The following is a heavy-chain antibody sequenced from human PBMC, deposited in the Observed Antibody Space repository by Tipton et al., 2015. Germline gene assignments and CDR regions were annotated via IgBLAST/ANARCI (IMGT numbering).Heavy chain of an antibody. CDR1: GGSINSYY. V-gene: IGHV4-59*01. CDR2: IFYSGST. J-gene: IGHJ4*02. Sequence: TLSLTCTVSGGSINSYYWSWIRQPPGKGLEWIGYIFYSGSTNYNPSLKSRLTISVDTSKNQFSLKLNSVTAADTAVYFCARDAWAGDSRGFYYIYWGQGTLVRVS. D-gene: IGHD3-22*01. CDR3: ARDAWAGDSRGFYYIY.